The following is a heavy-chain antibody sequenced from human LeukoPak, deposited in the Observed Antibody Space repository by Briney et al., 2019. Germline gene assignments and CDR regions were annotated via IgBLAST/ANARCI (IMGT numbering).Heavy chain of an antibody. CDR1: GASISDYY. CDR2: VYYNGNI. J-gene: IGHJ5*02. Sequence: KPSETLSLTCTVSGASISDYYWSWIRQSPGKGLHWIGYVYYNGNINYNPSLRSRVTMSIDTSKNHFSLRLTSVTAADTAIYYCARHSSQGDNFFGPWGQETLVPVSS. CDR3: ARHSSQGDNFFGP. V-gene: IGHV4-59*08.